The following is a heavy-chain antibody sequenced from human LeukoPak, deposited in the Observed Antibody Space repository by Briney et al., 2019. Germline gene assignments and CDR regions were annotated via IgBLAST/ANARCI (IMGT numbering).Heavy chain of an antibody. Sequence: GASVKVSCKASGYTFTSYGISWVRQAPGQGLEWMGWINPNSGGTNYAQKFQGRVTMTSDPSISTAYMELSRLRSDDTAVYYCARFGSKTQIRSLEWSVSLDIWGQGTMVTVSS. CDR3: ARFGSKTQIRSLEWSVSLDI. D-gene: IGHD3-3*01. V-gene: IGHV1-2*02. CDR2: INPNSGGT. J-gene: IGHJ3*02. CDR1: GYTFTSYG.